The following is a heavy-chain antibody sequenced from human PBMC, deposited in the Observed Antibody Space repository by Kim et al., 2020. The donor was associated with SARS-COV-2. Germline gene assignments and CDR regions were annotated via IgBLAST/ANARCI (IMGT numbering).Heavy chain of an antibody. V-gene: IGHV4-59*01. CDR3: ARGLGFGEPPSWYFDL. D-gene: IGHD3-10*01. CDR2: IYYIGST. CDR1: GGSINTYY. J-gene: IGHJ2*01. Sequence: SETLSLTCTVSGGSINTYYWSWIRQPPGKGLEYIGYIYYIGSTNYNPSLKSRVTISIDTSKNHFSLKLSSLTAPDTAVYYCARGLGFGEPPSWYFDLWGR.